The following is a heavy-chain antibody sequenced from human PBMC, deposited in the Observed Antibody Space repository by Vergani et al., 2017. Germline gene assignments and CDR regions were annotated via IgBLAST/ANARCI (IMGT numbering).Heavy chain of an antibody. D-gene: IGHD3-10*01. CDR3: ARGGVTASVCDP. J-gene: IGHJ5*02. CDR2: IYHSGNP. V-gene: IGHV4-30-2*01. CDR1: GDYISNGGYS. Sequence: QLQLQESGSGLVKPSQTLSPTCDVSGDYISNGGYSWNWIRQPPGKGLEWIGYIYHSGNPYYNPSLKSRVTISVDRSKNRFSLNLTCVTAADTAVYYCARGGVTASVCDPWGQGTLVSVSS.